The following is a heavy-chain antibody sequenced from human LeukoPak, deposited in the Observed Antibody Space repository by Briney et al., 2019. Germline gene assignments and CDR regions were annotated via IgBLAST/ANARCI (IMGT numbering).Heavy chain of an antibody. D-gene: IGHD3-3*01. CDR3: ARAIRFLEQPAHY. CDR2: ISYDGSNK. CDR1: GFTFSSYA. J-gene: IGHJ4*02. Sequence: GGSLRLSCAASGFTFSSYAMHWVRQAPGKGLEWVAVISYDGSNKYYADSVKGRFTISRDNSKNTLDLQMNSLRAEDTAVHYCARAIRFLEQPAHYWGQGTLVTVSS. V-gene: IGHV3-30-3*01.